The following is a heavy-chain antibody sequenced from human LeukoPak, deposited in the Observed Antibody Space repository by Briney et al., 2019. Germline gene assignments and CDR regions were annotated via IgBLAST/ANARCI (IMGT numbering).Heavy chain of an antibody. Sequence: PGGSLRLSCAASGFTFSSYGMHWVRQAPGKGLEWVAFIRYDGSNKYYADSVKGRFTISRDNSKNTLYLQMNSLRAEDTAVYYCARSDIVVVPAAMGFYYYYMDVWGKGTTVTVSS. CDR2: IRYDGSNK. D-gene: IGHD2-2*01. CDR3: ARSDIVVVPAAMGFYYYYMDV. V-gene: IGHV3-30*02. J-gene: IGHJ6*03. CDR1: GFTFSSYG.